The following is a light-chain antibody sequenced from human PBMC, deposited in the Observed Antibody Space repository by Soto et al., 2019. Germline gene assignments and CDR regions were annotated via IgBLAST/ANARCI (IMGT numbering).Light chain of an antibody. V-gene: IGKV3-20*01. Sequence: EVVLTQSPGTLSLSPGERVTLSCRASESITSNYLAWYQQKPGQAPRLLIYGVFSRATGISDRFIGSGSGTDFTLTISRLETEEFAVYYCHQYGSSPRTFGPGTKVEIK. CDR2: GVF. CDR1: ESITSNY. CDR3: HQYGSSPRT. J-gene: IGKJ1*01.